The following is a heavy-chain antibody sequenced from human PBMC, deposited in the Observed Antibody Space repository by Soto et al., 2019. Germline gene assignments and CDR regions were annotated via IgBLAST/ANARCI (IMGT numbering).Heavy chain of an antibody. D-gene: IGHD6-13*01. J-gene: IGHJ4*02. Sequence: GGSLRLSCTASGFTFSSYRMDWVRQAPGEGLQWISYIRGTGSAIYYADSVKGRFTLSRDNAKHSLYLQMNSLSDEDRALYYWARYVAAAGGSHFDYCCQVTVVTVA. CDR2: IRGTGSAI. CDR1: GFTFSSYR. V-gene: IGHV3-48*02. CDR3: ARYVAAAGGSHFDY.